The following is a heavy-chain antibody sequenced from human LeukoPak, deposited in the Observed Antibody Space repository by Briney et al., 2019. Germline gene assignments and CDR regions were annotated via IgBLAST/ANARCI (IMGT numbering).Heavy chain of an antibody. CDR3: ARGQSTVYYYYMDV. V-gene: IGHV4-59*01. Sequence: PSETLSLTCAVYGGSFSGYYWSWIRQPPGKGLEWIGYIYYSGSTNYNPSLKSRVTISVDTSKNQFSLKLSSVTAADTAVYYCARGQSTVYYYYMDVWGKGTTVTISS. D-gene: IGHD4-17*01. CDR1: GGSFSGYY. CDR2: IYYSGST. J-gene: IGHJ6*03.